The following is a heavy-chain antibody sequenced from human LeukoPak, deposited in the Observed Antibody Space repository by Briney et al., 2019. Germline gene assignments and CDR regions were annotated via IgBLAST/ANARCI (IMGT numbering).Heavy chain of an antibody. CDR2: INSDGSST. Sequence: PGGSLRLSCAASGFTFSSSWMHWVRQAPEKGLVWVSRINSDGSSTSYADSVKGRFTISRENAKNSLYLLMTSLRAEDTAVYYCARQNTPHGNFDYWGQGILVTVSS. CDR3: ARQNTPHGNFDY. CDR1: GFTFSSSW. V-gene: IGHV3-74*01. D-gene: IGHD1-26*01. J-gene: IGHJ4*02.